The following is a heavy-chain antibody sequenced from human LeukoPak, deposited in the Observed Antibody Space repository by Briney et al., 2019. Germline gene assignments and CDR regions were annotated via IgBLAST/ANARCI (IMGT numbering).Heavy chain of an antibody. V-gene: IGHV4-31*03. Sequence: SQTLSLTCTVSGGSISSGVNYWSWIRQHPGKGLEWIGYIYNSGSTYYNPSHKSRVTISVDTSTNQLSLKLSSVTAADTAVYYCARDLGAYGYHDYWGQGTLVTVSS. CDR2: IYNSGST. CDR1: GGSISSGVNY. D-gene: IGHD5-12*01. J-gene: IGHJ4*02. CDR3: ARDLGAYGYHDY.